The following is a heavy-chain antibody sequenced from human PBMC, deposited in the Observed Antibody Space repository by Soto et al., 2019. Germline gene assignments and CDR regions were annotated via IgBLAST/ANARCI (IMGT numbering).Heavy chain of an antibody. V-gene: IGHV3-48*03. Sequence: EVQLLESGGGVVQPGGSLRLSCEVSGFTFSSYEMYWVRQAPGKGLEWVAYISSSGETVYYAGSVQGRFTISRDNAKNSLYLQMSSLGAEDTAVYYCAGEGFYAMDVWGQGTTVTVSS. D-gene: IGHD3-16*01. CDR1: GFTFSSYE. CDR3: AGEGFYAMDV. CDR2: ISSSGETV. J-gene: IGHJ6*02.